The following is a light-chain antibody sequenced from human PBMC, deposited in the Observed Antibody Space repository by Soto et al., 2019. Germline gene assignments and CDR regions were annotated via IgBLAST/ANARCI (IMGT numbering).Light chain of an antibody. CDR2: RNN. CDR1: SSNIGSNY. CDR3: AAWDDSLSGPV. Sequence: QSVLTQPPSASGTPGQRVTISFSGSSSNIGSNYVYWYQQLPGTAPKLLIYRNNQRPSGVPDRFSGSKSGTSASLAISGLRSEDDADYYCAAWDDSLSGPVFGGGTKLTVL. J-gene: IGLJ2*01. V-gene: IGLV1-47*01.